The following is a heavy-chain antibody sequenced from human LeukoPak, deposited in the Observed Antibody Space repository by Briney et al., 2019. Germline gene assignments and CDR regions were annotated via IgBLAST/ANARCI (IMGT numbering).Heavy chain of an antibody. V-gene: IGHV3-21*01. CDR2: ISSSSSYI. CDR1: GFTFSSYN. D-gene: IGHD6-13*01. CDR3: ARAGIAAAGMGNWFDP. Sequence: GGSLRLSCAASGFTFSSYNMNWVRQAPGKGLEWVSSISSSSSYIYYADSVKGRFTISRDNAKNSLYLQMNSLRAEDTAVYYCARAGIAAAGMGNWFDPWGQGTLVTVSS. J-gene: IGHJ5*02.